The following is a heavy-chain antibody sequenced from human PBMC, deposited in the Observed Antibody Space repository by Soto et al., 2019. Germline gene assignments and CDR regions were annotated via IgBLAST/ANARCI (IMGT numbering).Heavy chain of an antibody. CDR3: ASRITIFGVASPGYYYGMDV. Sequence: ASETLSLTCTVSGGSISSSSYYWGWIRQPPGKGLEWIGSIYYSGSTYYNPSLKSRVTISVDTSKNQFSLKLSSVTAADTAVYYCASRITIFGVASPGYYYGMDVWGQGTTVTVSS. CDR2: IYYSGST. D-gene: IGHD3-3*01. V-gene: IGHV4-39*01. J-gene: IGHJ6*02. CDR1: GGSISSSSYY.